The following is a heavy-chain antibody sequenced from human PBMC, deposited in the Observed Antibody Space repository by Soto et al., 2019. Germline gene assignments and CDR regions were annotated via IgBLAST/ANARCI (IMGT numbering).Heavy chain of an antibody. CDR3: ARSQGYCSGGSCYLSYYYYYGMDV. J-gene: IGHJ6*02. Sequence: LRLSCAASGFTFSSYSMNWVRQAPGKGLEWVSYISSSSSTIYYADSVKGRFTISRDNAKNSLYLQMNSLRDEDTAVYYCARSQGYCSGGSCYLSYYYYYGMDVWGQGTTVTVSS. CDR2: ISSSSSTI. V-gene: IGHV3-48*02. CDR1: GFTFSSYS. D-gene: IGHD2-15*01.